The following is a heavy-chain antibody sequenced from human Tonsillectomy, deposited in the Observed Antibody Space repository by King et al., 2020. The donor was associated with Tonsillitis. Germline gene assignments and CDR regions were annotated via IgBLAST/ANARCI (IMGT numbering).Heavy chain of an antibody. D-gene: IGHD2-21*01. Sequence: VQLQESGPGLVRPLETLSLTCTVSNGSIISYYWNWIRQTPGRGLEWIGDIHNGGSTNYNPPLKSRVTISLDMSTNQISLKLSSMTAADTAVYYCARRRRYCGGDRCFSPNSLDVWGQGTTVTVSS. CDR3: ARRRRYCGGDRCFSPNSLDV. CDR2: IHNGGST. CDR1: NGSIISYY. V-gene: IGHV4-59*01. J-gene: IGHJ6*02.